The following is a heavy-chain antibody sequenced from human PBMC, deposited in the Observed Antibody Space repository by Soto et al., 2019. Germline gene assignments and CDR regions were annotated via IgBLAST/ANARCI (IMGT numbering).Heavy chain of an antibody. CDR3: ARGGSGFCSGGSCFVDY. J-gene: IGHJ4*02. V-gene: IGHV1-2*04. D-gene: IGHD2-15*01. CDR2: INPNSGGT. CDR1: GYTFTGYY. Sequence: ASVKVSCKASGYTFTGYYMHWVRQAPGQGLEWMGWINPNSGGTNYAQKFQGWVTMTRDTSISTAYMELSRLRSDDTAVYYCARGGSGFCSGGSCFVDYWGQGTLVTVSS.